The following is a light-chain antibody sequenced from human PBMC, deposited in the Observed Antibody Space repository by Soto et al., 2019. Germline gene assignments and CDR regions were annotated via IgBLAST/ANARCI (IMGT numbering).Light chain of an antibody. Sequence: QSVRTQPTSASGSPGQSVAISCTGTSSDVGGYNYVSWYQQHPGKAPKLMIYEVNKRPSGVPDRFSGSKSGNTASLTVSGLQAEDEADYYCSSYAGSSNVLGTGTKVTVL. J-gene: IGLJ1*01. CDR2: EVN. V-gene: IGLV2-8*01. CDR3: SSYAGSSNV. CDR1: SSDVGGYNY.